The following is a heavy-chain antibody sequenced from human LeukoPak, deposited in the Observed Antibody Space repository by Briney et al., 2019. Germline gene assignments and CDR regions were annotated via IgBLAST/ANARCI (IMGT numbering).Heavy chain of an antibody. CDR1: GFTFSNVW. J-gene: IGHJ4*02. D-gene: IGHD3-22*01. V-gene: IGHV3-15*01. CDR2: IKSKTAGETT. Sequence: GGSLRLSCAASGFTFSNVWMNWVRQAPGKGLEWVGRIKSKTAGETTDYAAPVRGRFIISRDDSKNTLNLLMISLKTEDTAVYYCTTYYYDSTSDFAYWGQGTLVTVSS. CDR3: TTYYYDSTSDFAY.